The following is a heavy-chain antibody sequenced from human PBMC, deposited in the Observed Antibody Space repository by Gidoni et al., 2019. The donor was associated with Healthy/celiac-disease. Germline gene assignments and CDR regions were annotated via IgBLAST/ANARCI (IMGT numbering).Heavy chain of an antibody. CDR3: AKIAVAGRYYYYGMDV. J-gene: IGHJ6*02. Sequence: EVQLLESGGRVVQPGGSLRLSSPASGFPSSSYAMRWVRPAPGKGVEWVSTISGSGGSTYYADSVKGRFNISRDNSKNTLYLQMNSLRAEDTAVYYCAKIAVAGRYYYYGMDVWGQGTTVTVSS. D-gene: IGHD6-19*01. V-gene: IGHV3-23*01. CDR1: GFPSSSYA. CDR2: ISGSGGST.